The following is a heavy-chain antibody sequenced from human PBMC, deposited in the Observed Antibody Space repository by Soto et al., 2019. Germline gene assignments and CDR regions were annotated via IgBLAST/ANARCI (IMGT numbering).Heavy chain of an antibody. CDR3: ARGSWDAIYYCYGMDV. CDR1: GGTFSSYA. D-gene: IGHD1-26*01. CDR2: IIPIFGTA. Sequence: SVKVSCKASGGTFSSYAISWVRQAPGQGLEWMGGIIPIFGTANYAQKFQGRVTITADESTSTAYMELSSLRSEDTAVYYCARGSWDAIYYCYGMDVWGQGTTVTVSS. V-gene: IGHV1-69*13. J-gene: IGHJ6*02.